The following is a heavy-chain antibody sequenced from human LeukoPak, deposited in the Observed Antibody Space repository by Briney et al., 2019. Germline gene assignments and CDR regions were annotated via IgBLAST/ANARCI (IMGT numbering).Heavy chain of an antibody. CDR3: ASGGMGARKYYSDPFHY. CDR1: GFTFDDYG. D-gene: IGHD3-10*01. CDR2: INWKGIST. V-gene: IGHV3-20*04. Sequence: GGSLRLSCAASGFTFDDYGMSWVRQGPGKGLEWVSGINWKGISTGYADSVKGRFTISRDNAKNSLYLQMNSLRAEDTALYYCASGGMGARKYYSDPFHYWGQGTLVTVSS. J-gene: IGHJ4*02.